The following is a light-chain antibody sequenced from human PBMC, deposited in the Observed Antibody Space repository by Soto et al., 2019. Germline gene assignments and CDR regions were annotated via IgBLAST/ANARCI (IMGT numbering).Light chain of an antibody. CDR1: SSNIGAGYD. V-gene: IGLV1-51*01. J-gene: IGLJ2*01. Sequence: QSVLTQPPSVSGAPGQRVTISCTGSSSNIGAGYDVHWYQQLPGTAPKLLIYDSNKRPSGIPDRFSGSKSGTSATLDITGLQTGDEADYYCATWDSSLTGEVFGGGTKLTVL. CDR3: ATWDSSLTGEV. CDR2: DSN.